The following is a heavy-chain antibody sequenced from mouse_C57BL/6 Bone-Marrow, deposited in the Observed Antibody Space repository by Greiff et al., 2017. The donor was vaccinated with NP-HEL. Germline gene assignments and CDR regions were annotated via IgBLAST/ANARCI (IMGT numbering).Heavy chain of an antibody. CDR1: GYTFTSYW. D-gene: IGHD2-10*01. Sequence: QVQLQQPGAELVKPGASVKLSCKASGYTFTSYWMQWVKQRPGQGLEWIGEIDPSDSYTNYNQKFKGKATLTVDTASSTAYMQLSSLTSEDSAVYYCARSGAYSWFAYWGQGTLVTVSA. J-gene: IGHJ3*01. V-gene: IGHV1-50*01. CDR3: ARSGAYSWFAY. CDR2: IDPSDSYT.